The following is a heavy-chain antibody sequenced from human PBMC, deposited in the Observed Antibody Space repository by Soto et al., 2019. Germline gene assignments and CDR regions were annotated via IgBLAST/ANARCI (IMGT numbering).Heavy chain of an antibody. CDR3: ARDHRDAYGPFDY. J-gene: IGHJ4*02. CDR1: GFTFSSYG. V-gene: IGHV3-33*01. CDR2: IWYDGSNK. Sequence: PGGSLRLSCAASGFTFSSYGMHRVRQAPGKGLEWVAVIWYDGSNKYYADSVKGRFTISRDNSKNTLYLQMNSLRAEDTAVYYCARDHRDAYGPFDYWGQGTLVTVSS. D-gene: IGHD3-10*01.